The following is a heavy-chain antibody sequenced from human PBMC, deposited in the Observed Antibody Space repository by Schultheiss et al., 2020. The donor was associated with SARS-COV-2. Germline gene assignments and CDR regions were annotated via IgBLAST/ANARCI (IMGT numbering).Heavy chain of an antibody. CDR3: ARVDSHLDFWSGHMDV. V-gene: IGHV1-8*02. Sequence: ASVKVSCKASGYTFTSYAISWVRQAPGQGLEWMGWINPNSGNTGYAQKFQGRVTMTRNTSISTAYMELSSLRSEDTAVYYCARVDSHLDFWSGHMDVWGQGTTVTVSS. CDR1: GYTFTSYA. CDR2: INPNSGNT. J-gene: IGHJ6*02. D-gene: IGHD3-3*01.